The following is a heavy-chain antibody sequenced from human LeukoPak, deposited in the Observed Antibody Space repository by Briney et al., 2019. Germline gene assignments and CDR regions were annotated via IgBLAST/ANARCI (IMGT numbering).Heavy chain of an antibody. CDR2: TYYRSKWYN. D-gene: IGHD3-22*01. CDR1: GDSVSSNSAA. Sequence: SQTLSLTCAISGDSVSSNSAAWNWIRQSPSRGLEWLGRTYYRSKWYNDYAVSVKSRITINPDTPKNQFSLQLSSVTAADTAVYYCARGFFQNYDSSGYRSPRAFDIWGQGTMVTVSS. V-gene: IGHV6-1*01. J-gene: IGHJ3*02. CDR3: ARGFFQNYDSSGYRSPRAFDI.